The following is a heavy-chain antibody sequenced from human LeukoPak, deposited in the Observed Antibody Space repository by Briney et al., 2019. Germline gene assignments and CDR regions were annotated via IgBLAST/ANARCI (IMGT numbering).Heavy chain of an antibody. Sequence: SVKVSCKASGGTFSSYAISWVRQAPGQGLEWMGGIIPIFGTANYAQKFQGRVTITTDESTSTAYMELSSLRSEDTAVYYCASLPPYYYDSSGYRDERDAFDIWGQGTMVTVSS. CDR3: ASLPPYYYDSSGYRDERDAFDI. J-gene: IGHJ3*02. V-gene: IGHV1-69*05. D-gene: IGHD3-22*01. CDR1: GGTFSSYA. CDR2: IIPIFGTA.